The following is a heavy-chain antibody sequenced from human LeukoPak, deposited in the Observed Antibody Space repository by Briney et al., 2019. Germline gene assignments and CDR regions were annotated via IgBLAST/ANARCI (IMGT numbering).Heavy chain of an antibody. CDR3: ARQGSHDYGLQSTDYFDY. Sequence: PSETLSLTCAVSGGSISSSNWWSWVRQPPGKGLEWIGVIYHSGSTNYNPSHKSRVTISVDKSKNQFSLKLSSVTAADTAVYYCARQGSHDYGLQSTDYFDYWGQGTLVTVSS. CDR1: GGSISSSNW. V-gene: IGHV4-4*02. CDR2: IYHSGST. J-gene: IGHJ4*02. D-gene: IGHD4-17*01.